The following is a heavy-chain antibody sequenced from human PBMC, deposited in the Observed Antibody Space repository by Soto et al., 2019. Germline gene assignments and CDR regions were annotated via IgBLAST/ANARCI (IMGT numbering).Heavy chain of an antibody. D-gene: IGHD3-22*01. Sequence: QITLKESAPTLVKPTQTLTLTCTFSGFSLSTSGVGVGWIRQPPGKALEGLALIYWDDDKRYSPSLKSRLTNTMDTSKNQVVLTMTNMDPVDTGTYYCAHRRQSGYYYNGGTFNYLGQGALVTVSS. CDR1: GFSLSTSGVG. CDR3: AHRRQSGYYYNGGTFNY. J-gene: IGHJ4*02. CDR2: IYWDDDK. V-gene: IGHV2-5*02.